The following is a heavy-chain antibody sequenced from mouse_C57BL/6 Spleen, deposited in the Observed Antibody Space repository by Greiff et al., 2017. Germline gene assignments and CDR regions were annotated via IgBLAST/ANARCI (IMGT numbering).Heavy chain of an antibody. CDR3: TRETTVVGAMDY. V-gene: IGHV1-5*01. CDR2: IYPGNSDT. CDR1: GYTFTSYW. Sequence: VQLQQSGTVLARPGASVKMSCKTSGYTFTSYWMHWVKQRPGQGLEWIGAIYPGNSDTSYNQKFKGKAKLTAVTSASTAYMELSSLTNEDSAVYYCTRETTVVGAMDYWGQGASVTVSS. J-gene: IGHJ4*01. D-gene: IGHD1-1*01.